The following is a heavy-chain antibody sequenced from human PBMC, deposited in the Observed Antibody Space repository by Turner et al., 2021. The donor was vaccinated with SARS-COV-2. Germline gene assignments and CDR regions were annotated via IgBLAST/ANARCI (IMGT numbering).Heavy chain of an antibody. V-gene: IGHV3-33*01. J-gene: IGHJ3*02. CDR1: GITFSRPG. CDR2: IWNDGSQK. CDR3: ARLDDSGHWGAFDI. Sequence: QVKLVESGGGVVQPGRAMRLPWAASGITFSRPGMQWVRQAPVKGLEWVAVIWNDGSQKYYADSVKGRFTISRDNSKNMVYLQMNSLRAEDTAVYYCARLDDSGHWGAFDIWGQGTMVTVSS. D-gene: IGHD3-22*01.